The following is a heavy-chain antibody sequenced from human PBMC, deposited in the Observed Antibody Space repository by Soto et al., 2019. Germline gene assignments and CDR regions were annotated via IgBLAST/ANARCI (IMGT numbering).Heavy chain of an antibody. CDR3: AKSDKRMSFWSDYSFLY. D-gene: IGHD3-3*01. CDR2: ISGSGGST. Sequence: GGSLRLSCAASGFTFSSYAMSWVRQAPGKGLEWVSAISGSGGSTYYADSVKGRFTISRDNSKNTLYLQMNSLRAEDTAVYYCAKSDKRMSFWSDYSFLYWGQGTLVTVSS. V-gene: IGHV3-23*01. CDR1: GFTFSSYA. J-gene: IGHJ4*02.